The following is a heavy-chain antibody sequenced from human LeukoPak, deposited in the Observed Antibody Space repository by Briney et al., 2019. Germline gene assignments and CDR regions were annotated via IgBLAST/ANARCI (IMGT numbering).Heavy chain of an antibody. Sequence: GGSLRLSCAVSGFTLNNHGVSWVRQAPGKGLEWVSIITGTGGRYYGDSVKGRFILSRDNSKNTVYMQMSSLRTEDTATYYCAKDYCRDGNCPFPFLDSWGQGTLVTVSS. CDR3: AKDYCRDGNCPFPFLDS. D-gene: IGHD2-15*01. J-gene: IGHJ4*02. V-gene: IGHV3-23*01. CDR2: ITGTGGR. CDR1: GFTLNNHG.